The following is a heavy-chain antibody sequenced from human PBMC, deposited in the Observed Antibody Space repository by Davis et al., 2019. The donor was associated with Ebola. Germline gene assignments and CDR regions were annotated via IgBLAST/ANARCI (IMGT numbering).Heavy chain of an antibody. CDR1: GFTLSGYE. V-gene: IGHV3-7*01. CDR3: VREGSRGPGTLDS. Sequence: GESLKISCVASGFTLSGYEMSWVRQAPGKGLEWVANIRQDGSDKYYVDSMKGRFTISRDNAQNSLYLQVNSLRAEDTAVYYCVREGSRGPGTLDSWGQGTLVTVSS. J-gene: IGHJ4*02. D-gene: IGHD6-13*01. CDR2: IRQDGSDK.